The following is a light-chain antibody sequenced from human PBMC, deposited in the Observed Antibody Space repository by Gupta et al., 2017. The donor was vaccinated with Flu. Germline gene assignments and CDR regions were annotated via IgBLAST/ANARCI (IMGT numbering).Light chain of an antibody. J-gene: IGKJ4*01. V-gene: IGKV4-1*01. CDR1: QSGWHSSNDKHY. CDR2: LAS. CDR3: HQEDNLPIT. Sequence: DIVMTQSPDSLAVSLGGTATINCKSSQSGWHSSNDKHYVAWYQVKPGQAPKLLIYLASTRASGVPDGFSGSVSETDFTLTISSLQAEDVATYYCHQEDNLPITFGGGTKVEIK.